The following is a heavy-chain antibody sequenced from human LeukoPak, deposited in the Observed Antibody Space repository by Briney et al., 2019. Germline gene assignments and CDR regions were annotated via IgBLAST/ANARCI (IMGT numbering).Heavy chain of an antibody. V-gene: IGHV4-4*02. CDR3: ARAILDYDSSGYYLGFFDY. CDR2: IHRSGST. D-gene: IGHD3-22*01. CDR1: PDSTTSNF. Sequence: PSETLSLTCTVSPDSTTSNFWSWVRQPPGKGLEWIGEIHRSGSTNYNPSLQSRVTISIDRSKNQIALELSSVTAADTAVYYCARAILDYDSSGYYLGFFDYWGQGTLVTVSS. J-gene: IGHJ4*02.